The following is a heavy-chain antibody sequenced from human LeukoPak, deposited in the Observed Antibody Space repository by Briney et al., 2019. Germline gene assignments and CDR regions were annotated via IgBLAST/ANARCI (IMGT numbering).Heavy chain of an antibody. CDR2: IWYDGSNK. D-gene: IGHD6-13*01. CDR3: GSEAALGY. CDR1: GFTFSSYG. Sequence: GGSLRLSCAASGFTFSSYGMHWVRQAPGKGLEWVAVIWYDGSNKYYADSVKGRFTISRDNSKNTLYLQMNSLRVDDTGVYYCGSEAALGYWGQGTLVTVSS. V-gene: IGHV3-33*01. J-gene: IGHJ4*02.